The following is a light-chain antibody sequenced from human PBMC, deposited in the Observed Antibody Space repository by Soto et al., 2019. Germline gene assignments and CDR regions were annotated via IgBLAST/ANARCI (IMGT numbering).Light chain of an antibody. V-gene: IGKV1-39*01. J-gene: IGKJ3*01. CDR3: QQSYSTPRT. CDR1: RTIASY. Sequence: DIQMTQSPSSLSASVGDRVTITCRASRTIASYVNWYQQKPGKAPKLLIYAASSLQSGVPSRFSGSGSGTDFTLTISSLQPEDFATYYCQQSYSTPRTFGPGTKVDIK. CDR2: AAS.